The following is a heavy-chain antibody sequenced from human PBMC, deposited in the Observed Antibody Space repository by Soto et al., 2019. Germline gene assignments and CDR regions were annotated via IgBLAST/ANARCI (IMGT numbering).Heavy chain of an antibody. Sequence: GGSLRLSCAASGFTVSTKYMRWARQAPGKGLEWVSVIYSGGSTFYADSVRGRFTISRDNSKNTVNLQMNSLRAEDTAVYYCARDPWAADYWGQGTLVTVSS. CDR1: GFTVSTKY. D-gene: IGHD3-16*01. J-gene: IGHJ4*02. CDR3: ARDPWAADY. CDR2: IYSGGST. V-gene: IGHV3-66*01.